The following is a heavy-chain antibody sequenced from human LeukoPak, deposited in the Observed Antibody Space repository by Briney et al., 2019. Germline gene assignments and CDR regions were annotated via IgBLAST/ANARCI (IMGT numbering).Heavy chain of an antibody. CDR2: ISRSSTYT. Sequence: GGSLRLSCAASGFTFSDYYMSWVRQAPGKGLEWVSYISRSSTYTNYADSVKGRFTISRDNSKNTLYLQMNGLRADDTAVYYCATSSGGYCSSTSCYAHYWGQGTLVTVSS. D-gene: IGHD2-2*01. V-gene: IGHV3-11*03. CDR1: GFTFSDYY. CDR3: ATSSGGYCSSTSCYAHY. J-gene: IGHJ4*02.